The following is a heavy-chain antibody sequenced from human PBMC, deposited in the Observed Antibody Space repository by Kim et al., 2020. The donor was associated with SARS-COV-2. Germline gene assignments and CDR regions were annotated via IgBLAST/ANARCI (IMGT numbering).Heavy chain of an antibody. J-gene: IGHJ3*02. V-gene: IGHV4-59*10. Sequence: PSLESRVPMSVDTSKNLFALKLSSVTAADTAVYYCARWGWSGWYRGAFDIWGQGTMVTVSS. CDR3: ARWGWSGWYRGAFDI. D-gene: IGHD6-19*01.